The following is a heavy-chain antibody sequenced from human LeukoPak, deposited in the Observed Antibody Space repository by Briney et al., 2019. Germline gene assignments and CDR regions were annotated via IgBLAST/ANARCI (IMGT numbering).Heavy chain of an antibody. D-gene: IGHD1-26*01. CDR2: MNPNSGNT. J-gene: IGHJ3*02. V-gene: IGHV1-8*02. CDR3: ATPRIVGADWDALDI. Sequence: ASVKVSCKASGYTFTSYDINWVRQATGQGLEWMGWMNPNSGNTGYAQKFQGRVTMTEDTSTDTAYMELSSLRSEDTAVYYCATPRIVGADWDALDIWGQGTMVTVSS. CDR1: GYTFTSYD.